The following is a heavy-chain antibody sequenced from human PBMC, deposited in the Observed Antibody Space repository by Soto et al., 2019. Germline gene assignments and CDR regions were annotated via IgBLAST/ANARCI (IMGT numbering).Heavy chain of an antibody. V-gene: IGHV3-21*01. Sequence: VRLVQSGGGLAKPGESLRLSCEASGFTFSYFTMNWVRQAPGKGLEWVSSITGSSSSTYYTDSVQGRFSISRDNAKNPLFLEMNILRAEDTAVYYCARISIQEEYYFDYWGQGVLVTVSS. CDR3: ARISIQEEYYFDY. CDR2: ITGSSSST. J-gene: IGHJ4*02. CDR1: GFTFSYFT. D-gene: IGHD1-1*01.